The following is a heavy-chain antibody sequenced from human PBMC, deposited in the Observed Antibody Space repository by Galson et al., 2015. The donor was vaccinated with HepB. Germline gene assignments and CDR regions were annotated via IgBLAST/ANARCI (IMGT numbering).Heavy chain of an antibody. D-gene: IGHD6-13*01. CDR2: ISGDCGTT. CDR3: ASPNPYSSSWDFYFDY. J-gene: IGHJ4*02. CDR1: GFTFSNFA. V-gene: IGHV3-23*01. Sequence: SLRLSCAASGFTFSNFAMNWVRQAPGKGLEWVSSISGDCGTTFYADSVKGRFTVSRDNSKNTLYLQMNSLRVEDTAVYYCASPNPYSSSWDFYFDYWGQGTLVTVSS.